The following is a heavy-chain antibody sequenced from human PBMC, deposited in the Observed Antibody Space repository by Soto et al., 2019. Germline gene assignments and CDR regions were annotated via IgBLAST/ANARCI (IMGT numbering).Heavy chain of an antibody. V-gene: IGHV3-30-3*01. CDR2: ISYDGSNK. D-gene: IGHD2-2*02. CDR1: GFTFSSYA. CDR3: ARDHPPVVPAAIWSWFDP. J-gene: IGHJ5*02. Sequence: GGSLRLSCAASGFTFSSYAMHWVRKAPGKGLEWVAVISYDGSNKYYADSVKGRFTISRDNSKNTLYLQMNSLRAEDTAVYYCARDHPPVVPAAIWSWFDPWGQGTLVTVSS.